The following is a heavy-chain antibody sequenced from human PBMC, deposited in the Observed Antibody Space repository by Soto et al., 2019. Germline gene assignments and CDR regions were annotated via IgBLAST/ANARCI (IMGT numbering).Heavy chain of an antibody. CDR3: AKDCSSTSCPVDV. J-gene: IGHJ6*04. CDR2: ISAYNGNT. CDR1: GYTFTSYG. V-gene: IGHV1-18*01. D-gene: IGHD2-2*01. Sequence: ASVKVSCKASGYTFTSYGISWVRQAPGQGLEWMGWISAYNGNTNYAQKLQGRVTMTTDTSTGTAYMELRSLRSDDTAVYYCAKDCSSTSCPVDVWGKGTTVTVSS.